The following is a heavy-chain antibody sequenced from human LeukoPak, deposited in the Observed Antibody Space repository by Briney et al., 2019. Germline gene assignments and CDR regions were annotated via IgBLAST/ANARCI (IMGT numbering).Heavy chain of an antibody. V-gene: IGHV1-69*13. CDR2: IIPIFGTA. D-gene: IGHD3-10*01. CDR1: GGTFSSYA. Sequence: SVKVSCKASGGTFSSYAISWVRQAPGQGLEWMGGIIPIFGTANYAQKFQGRVTITADESTSTAYMELSSLRSEDTAVYYCARGRRPRTMVREAPSDYYYYMDVWGKGTTVTVSS. J-gene: IGHJ6*03. CDR3: ARGRRPRTMVREAPSDYYYYMDV.